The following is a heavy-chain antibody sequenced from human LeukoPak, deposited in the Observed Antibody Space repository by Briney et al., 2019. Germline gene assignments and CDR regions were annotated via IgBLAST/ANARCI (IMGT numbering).Heavy chain of an antibody. CDR2: INPNSGGT. V-gene: IGHV1-2*02. J-gene: IGHJ5*02. Sequence: ASVKVSCKASGYTFTGYYMHWVRQAPGQGLEWMEWINPNSGGTNYAQKFQGRVTMTRDTSISTAYMELSRLRSDDTAVYYCARSPLGYCSSTSCYSWWFDPWGQGTLVTVSS. CDR1: GYTFTGYY. CDR3: ARSPLGYCSSTSCYSWWFDP. D-gene: IGHD2-2*03.